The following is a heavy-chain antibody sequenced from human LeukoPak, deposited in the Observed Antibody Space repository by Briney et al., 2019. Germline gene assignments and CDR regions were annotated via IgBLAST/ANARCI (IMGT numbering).Heavy chain of an antibody. CDR1: GYTFKSYV. Sequence: GGSLRLSCVASGYTFKSYVMNWVRQAPGKGLEWLATIYGSGVSISYADSVKGRFTISRDNSNNTLYLQMNSLRAEDTAMYYCAKDLGWELPAEAYWGQGILVTVSS. CDR3: AKDLGWELPAEAY. D-gene: IGHD1-26*01. V-gene: IGHV3-23*01. J-gene: IGHJ4*02. CDR2: IYGSGVSI.